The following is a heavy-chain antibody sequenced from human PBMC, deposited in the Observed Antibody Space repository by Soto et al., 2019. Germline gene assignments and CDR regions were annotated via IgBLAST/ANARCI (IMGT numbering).Heavy chain of an antibody. J-gene: IGHJ6*02. CDR3: ASFDGTLVRGGRSSPYEMDV. CDR2: IIPTFGTG. V-gene: IGHV1-69*01. Sequence: QVLLVQSGPEVKKPGSSVKVSSKASGGTFNNYAINWVRQAPGIGLEWMGGIIPTFGTGNHAQKFQGRVTITADESTTTDYMELNSLRSEDTAIYYCASFDGTLVRGGRSSPYEMDVWGQGTKVIVSS. CDR1: GGTFNNYA. D-gene: IGHD3-10*01.